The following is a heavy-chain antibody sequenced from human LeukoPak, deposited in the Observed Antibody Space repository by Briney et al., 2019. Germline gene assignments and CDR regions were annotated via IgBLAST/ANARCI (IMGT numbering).Heavy chain of an antibody. J-gene: IGHJ4*02. CDR2: INHSGST. CDR1: GGSFSGYY. D-gene: IGHD3-22*01. Sequence: SETLSLTCAVYGGSFSGYYWSWIRRPPGKGLEWIGEINHSGSTNYNPSLKSRVTISVDTSKNQFSLKLSSVTAADTAVYYCARPHYYDSSGYPLWGQGTLVTVSS. CDR3: ARPHYYDSSGYPL. V-gene: IGHV4-34*01.